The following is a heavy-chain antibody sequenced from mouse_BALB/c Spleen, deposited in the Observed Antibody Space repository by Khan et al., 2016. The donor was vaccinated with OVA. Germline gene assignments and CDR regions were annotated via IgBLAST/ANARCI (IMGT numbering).Heavy chain of an antibody. CDR1: GYSFTGYY. CDR3: AIYHGDFDV. J-gene: IGHJ1*01. V-gene: IGHV1-26*01. D-gene: IGHD1-1*01. Sequence: EVQLQQSGPDLVKPGASMKISCKASGYSFTGYYIHWVKQSHGKSLEWIGRVNPNNGGTSYNQKFKGKAILTVDKSSNTAYMELRSLTSEDSAVYSCAIYHGDFDVWGAGTTVTVSS. CDR2: VNPNNGGT.